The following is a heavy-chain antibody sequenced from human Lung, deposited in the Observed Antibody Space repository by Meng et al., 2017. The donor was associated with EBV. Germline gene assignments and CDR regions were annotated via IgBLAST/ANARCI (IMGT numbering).Heavy chain of an antibody. Sequence: ELQLVESGGAVVQPGGSLRLSCVGSGYTFSQYWMHWVRQAPGMGLEWVSRLNEHGAITTYADSVRGRFTISRDNAKNTLYLQMNSLRTEDTAVYYCSRDLVGSDDSWGRGTLVTVSS. CDR1: GYTFSQYW. D-gene: IGHD2-8*02. V-gene: IGHV3-74*01. CDR2: LNEHGAIT. CDR3: SRDLVGSDDS. J-gene: IGHJ5*01.